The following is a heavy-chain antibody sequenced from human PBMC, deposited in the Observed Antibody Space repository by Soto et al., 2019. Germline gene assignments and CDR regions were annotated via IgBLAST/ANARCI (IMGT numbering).Heavy chain of an antibody. J-gene: IGHJ6*02. CDR3: ARVSTVVRGGIAGGWFDV. CDR2: FYHSGNT. D-gene: IGHD3-10*01. V-gene: IGHV4-59*01. Sequence: SETLSLTCTVSGGSISSYYWSWIRQPPGKGLEWIGYFYHSGNTNYNPSLKSRVTISVDTSKNQFSLKLRSVTAADTAVYFCARVSTVVRGGIAGGWFDVWGQGTPVTVSS. CDR1: GGSISSYY.